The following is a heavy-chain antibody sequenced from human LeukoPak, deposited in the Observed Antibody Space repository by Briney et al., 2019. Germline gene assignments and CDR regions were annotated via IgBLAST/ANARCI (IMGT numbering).Heavy chain of an antibody. V-gene: IGHV3-48*02. CDR1: GFTFSSYC. CDR2: ISSSSGTI. Sequence: PGGSLRLSCAASGFTFSSYCMHWVRQAPGKGLEWVSYISSSSGTIYYADSVKGRFTISRDNAKNSLYLQMNSLRDEDTAVYYCARAAYNAADYWGQGTLVTVSS. J-gene: IGHJ4*02. CDR3: ARAAYNAADY. D-gene: IGHD5-24*01.